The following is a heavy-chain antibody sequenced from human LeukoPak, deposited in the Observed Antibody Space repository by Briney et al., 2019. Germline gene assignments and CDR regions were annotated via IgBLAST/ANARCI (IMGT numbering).Heavy chain of an antibody. CDR1: GYTFTSYG. V-gene: IGHV1-18*01. D-gene: IGHD6-19*01. CDR2: ISAYNGNT. Sequence: ASVKVSCKASGYTFTSYGISWVRQAPGQGLEWMGWISAYNGNTNYAQKLQGRVTMTTDTSTSTAYMELRSLRSDDTAVYYCARIRIAVDAFDIWGQGAMVTVSS. CDR3: ARIRIAVDAFDI. J-gene: IGHJ3*02.